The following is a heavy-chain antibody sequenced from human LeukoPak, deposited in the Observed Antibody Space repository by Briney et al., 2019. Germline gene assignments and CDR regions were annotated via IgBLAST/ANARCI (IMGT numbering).Heavy chain of an antibody. V-gene: IGHV3-23*01. Sequence: GGSLRLSCAASGFTFSNYAMSWVRQAPGEGLEWVSGISGSGDSTYYADSVKGRFTISRDNSKNTLDLQMNSLRVEDTAAYYCTKALWFGDRIPLGLGNWGQGILVTVSS. CDR3: TKALWFGDRIPLGLGN. CDR1: GFTFSNYA. D-gene: IGHD3-10*01. CDR2: ISGSGDST. J-gene: IGHJ4*02.